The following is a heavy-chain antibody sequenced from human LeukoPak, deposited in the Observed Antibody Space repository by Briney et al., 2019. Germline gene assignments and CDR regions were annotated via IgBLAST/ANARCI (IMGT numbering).Heavy chain of an antibody. CDR2: TYFRSKWYS. CDR1: GDTVSSNSAA. J-gene: IGHJ5*02. Sequence: SQTLSLTCAISGDTVSSNSAAWNWIRQSPSRGLEWLGRTYFRSKWYSDYAESVKGRISINPDTSKNQFSLQLNSVNPEDTAVYYCANFYLDTWSQGSLVTVSS. V-gene: IGHV6-1*01. D-gene: IGHD2/OR15-2a*01. CDR3: ANFYLDT.